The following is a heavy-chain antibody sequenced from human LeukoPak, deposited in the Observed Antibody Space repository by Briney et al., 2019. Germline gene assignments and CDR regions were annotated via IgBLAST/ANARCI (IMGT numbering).Heavy chain of an antibody. CDR3: AKSGSYMQDYFDY. V-gene: IGHV3-23*01. D-gene: IGHD1-26*01. CDR1: GFTFSSYA. J-gene: IGHJ4*02. CDR2: ISGSGGST. Sequence: GGSLRLSCAASGFTFSSYAMSWVRQAPGKGLEWVSAISGSGGSTYYADCVKGRFTISRDNSKNTLYLQMNSLRAEDTAVYYCAKSGSYMQDYFDYWGQGTLVTVSS.